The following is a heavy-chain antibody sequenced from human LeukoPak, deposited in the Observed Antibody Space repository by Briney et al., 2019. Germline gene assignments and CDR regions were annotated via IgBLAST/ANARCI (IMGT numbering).Heavy chain of an antibody. CDR2: IYYSGST. CDR3: ASSMVRGVSTRTQPFDY. CDR1: GGSISSYY. V-gene: IGHV4-59*08. Sequence: SETLPLTCTVSGGSISSYYWSWIRQPPGKGLEWIGYIYYSGSTNYNPSLKSRVTISVDTSKNQFSLKLSSVTAADTAVYYCASSMVRGVSTRTQPFDYWGQGTLVTVSS. J-gene: IGHJ4*02. D-gene: IGHD3-10*01.